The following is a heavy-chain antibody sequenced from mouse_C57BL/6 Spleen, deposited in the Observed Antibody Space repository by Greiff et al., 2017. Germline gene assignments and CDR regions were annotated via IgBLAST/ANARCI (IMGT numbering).Heavy chain of an antibody. D-gene: IGHD2-5*01. CDR3: ARSGDYSNYFDY. CDR1: GYAFSSYW. Sequence: VKLQESGAELVKPGASVKISCKASGYAFSSYWMNWVKQRPGKGLEWIGQIYPGDGDTNYNGKFKGKATLTADKSSSTAYMLLSNLTSEDSAVYFCARSGDYSNYFDYWGQGTTLTVSS. CDR2: IYPGDGDT. J-gene: IGHJ2*01. V-gene: IGHV1-80*01.